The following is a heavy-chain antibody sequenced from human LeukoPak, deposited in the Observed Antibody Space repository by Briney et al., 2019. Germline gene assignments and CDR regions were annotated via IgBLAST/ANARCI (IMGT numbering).Heavy chain of an antibody. CDR2: IYSGGST. J-gene: IGHJ4*02. CDR3: ARAYCSGGSCVGPIDS. V-gene: IGHV3-53*01. D-gene: IGHD2-15*01. Sequence: PGRSLRLSCAASGFTVSSNYMSWVREASGKGLEWVSVIYSGGSTYYADSVKGRFTISRDNSKNTLYLQMNSLRAEDTAVYYCARAYCSGGSCVGPIDSWGQGTLVSVSS. CDR1: GFTVSSNY.